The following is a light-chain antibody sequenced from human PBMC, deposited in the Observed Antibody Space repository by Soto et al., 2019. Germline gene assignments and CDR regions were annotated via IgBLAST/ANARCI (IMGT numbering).Light chain of an antibody. CDR1: SSDVGRYNY. CDR2: EVS. V-gene: IGLV2-14*01. Sequence: QSVLTQPASVSGSPGQSITISCTGTSSDVGRYNYGSWYQHHPGTAPHLLIHEVSQRPSGVSNRFSGSKSGNTASLTISGLQAEDEADYYCSSYTSSNTLLYVFGTGTKVTVL. CDR3: SSYTSSNTLLYV. J-gene: IGLJ1*01.